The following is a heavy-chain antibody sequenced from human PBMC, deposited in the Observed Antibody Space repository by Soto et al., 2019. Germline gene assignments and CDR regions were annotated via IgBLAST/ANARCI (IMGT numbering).Heavy chain of an antibody. CDR2: ISYDGSNK. Sequence: QVQLVESGGGAVQPGRSLRLSCAASGFTFSSYGMSWVRQAPGKGLEWVAIISYDGSNKYYADSEKGRFTISRDNSKNTLYLQMNSLRAEDTAVYYCAKATHDYGDYGYYYYGMDVWGQGTTVTVSS. V-gene: IGHV3-30*18. J-gene: IGHJ6*02. D-gene: IGHD4-17*01. CDR1: GFTFSSYG. CDR3: AKATHDYGDYGYYYYGMDV.